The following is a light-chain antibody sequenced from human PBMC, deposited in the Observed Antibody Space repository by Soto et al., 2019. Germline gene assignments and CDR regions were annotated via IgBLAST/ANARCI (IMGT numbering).Light chain of an antibody. Sequence: QSVLTQAPSVSGAPGQRVTISCTGSSSNIGAGYDVHWYQQLPGTAPKLLIYGNSNRPSGVPDRFSGSKSGTSASLAITGLQAEDEADYYCQSYDSSWVVFGGGTKLTVL. CDR2: GNS. CDR3: QSYDSSWVV. CDR1: SSNIGAGYD. V-gene: IGLV1-40*01. J-gene: IGLJ2*01.